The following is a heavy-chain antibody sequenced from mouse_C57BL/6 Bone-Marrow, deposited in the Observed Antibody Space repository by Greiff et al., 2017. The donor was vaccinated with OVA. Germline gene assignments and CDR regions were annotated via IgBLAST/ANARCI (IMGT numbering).Heavy chain of an antibody. V-gene: IGHV1-66*01. D-gene: IGHD1-1*01. CDR3: ARGYGSSEVHFDF. Sequence: QVQLKQSGPELVKPGASVKISCKASGYSFTSYYIHWVKQRPGQGLEWIGWIYPGSGNTKYNEKFKGKATLTADTSSSTAYMQLSSLTYEDAAVYYCARGYGSSEVHFDFWGKGTTLTVSS. CDR1: GYSFTSYY. J-gene: IGHJ2*01. CDR2: IYPGSGNT.